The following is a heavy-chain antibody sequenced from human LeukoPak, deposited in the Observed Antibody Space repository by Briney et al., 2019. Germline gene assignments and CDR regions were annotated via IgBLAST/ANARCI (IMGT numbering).Heavy chain of an antibody. CDR2: ISGSGSTI. CDR1: GFTFSSYS. J-gene: IGHJ4*02. Sequence: PGGSLRLSCAASGFTFSSYSMNWVRQAPGKGLEWVSFISGSGSTIYYADSVQGRFTISRDNAKNSLYLQMNSLRAEDTAVYYCARAPPPREENIVVVRPIAAAGTVDYWGQGTLVTVSS. V-gene: IGHV3-48*04. D-gene: IGHD6-13*01. CDR3: ARAPPPREENIVVVRPIAAAGTVDY.